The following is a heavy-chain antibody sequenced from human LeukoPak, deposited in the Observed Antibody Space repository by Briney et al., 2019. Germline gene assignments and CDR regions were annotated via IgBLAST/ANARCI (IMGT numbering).Heavy chain of an antibody. J-gene: IGHJ5*02. CDR2: ISSSSSYI. CDR1: GFTFSSYS. V-gene: IGHV3-21*01. D-gene: IGHD4-23*01. CDR3: ARANYGGNSNAP. Sequence: KPGGSLRLFCAASGFTFSSYSMNWVRQAPGKGLEWVSSISSSSSYIYYADSVKGRFTISRDNAKNSLYLQMNSLRAEDTAVYYCARANYGGNSNAPWGQGTLVTVSS.